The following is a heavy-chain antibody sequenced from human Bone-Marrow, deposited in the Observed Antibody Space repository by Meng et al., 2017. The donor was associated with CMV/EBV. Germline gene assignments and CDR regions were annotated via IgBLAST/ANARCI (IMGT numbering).Heavy chain of an antibody. D-gene: IGHD1-26*01. Sequence: VDLKQVGEGLFKPSETLCLTCGVYGAPFSGYWSWVRQPPGKGLEWIGEITHSGSTNYNVSLKSRVTISIDTSKNQFSLKLSSVTATDTAVYYCAPGFRSWSGSYSSWGQGTLVTVSS. V-gene: IGHV4-34*01. CDR3: APGFRSWSGSYSS. CDR2: ITHSGST. J-gene: IGHJ4*02. CDR1: GAPFSGY.